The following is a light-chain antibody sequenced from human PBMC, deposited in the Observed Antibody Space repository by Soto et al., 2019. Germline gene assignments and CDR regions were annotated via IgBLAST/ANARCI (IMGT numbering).Light chain of an antibody. CDR1: QSISSW. CDR3: QQYYSYPPIT. CDR2: AAS. Sequence: DIQMTQSPSTLSASVGDRVTITCRASQSISSWLAWYQQKPGKAPKLLIYAASSFQSGVPSRFSGSGSGTDFTLTISCLQSEDFATYYCQQYYSYPPITFGQGTRLEIK. J-gene: IGKJ5*01. V-gene: IGKV1-5*01.